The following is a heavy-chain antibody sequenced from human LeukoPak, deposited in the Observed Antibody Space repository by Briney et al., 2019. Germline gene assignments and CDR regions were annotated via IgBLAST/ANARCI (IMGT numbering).Heavy chain of an antibody. CDR3: ASSAVVIGLRGMDV. CDR2: IIPILGIA. D-gene: IGHD4-23*01. J-gene: IGHJ6*04. CDR1: GGTFSSYA. V-gene: IGHV1-69*04. Sequence: SVKVSCKASGGTFSSYAISWVRQAPGQGHERMGRIIPILGIANYAQKFQGRVTINADKSTSTAYMELSSLRAEDTAVYYCASSAVVIGLRGMDVWGKGTTVTVSS.